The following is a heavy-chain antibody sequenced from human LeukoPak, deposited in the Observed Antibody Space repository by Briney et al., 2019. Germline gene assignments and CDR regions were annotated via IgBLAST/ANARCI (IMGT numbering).Heavy chain of an antibody. Sequence: GRSLRLSCAASGFTFSSYGMHWVRQAPGKGLEWVSGINWNGGSTGYADSVKGRFTISRDNAKNSLYLQMNSLRAEDTALYYCARAGDTYYYYYMDVWGKGTTVTVSS. J-gene: IGHJ6*03. V-gene: IGHV3-20*04. CDR1: GFTFSSYG. CDR2: INWNGGST. D-gene: IGHD1-26*01. CDR3: ARAGDTYYYYYMDV.